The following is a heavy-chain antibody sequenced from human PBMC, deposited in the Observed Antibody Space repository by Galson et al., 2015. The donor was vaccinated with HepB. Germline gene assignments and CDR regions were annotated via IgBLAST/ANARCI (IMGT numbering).Heavy chain of an antibody. V-gene: IGHV3-21*01. D-gene: IGHD5-12*01. CDR1: GFTFSSYS. CDR2: ISSSSSYI. Sequence: SLRLSCAASGFTFSSYSMNWVRQAPGKGLEWVSSISSSSSYIYYADSVKGRFTISRDNAKNSLYLQMNSLRAEDTAVYYCARGSSGYEYYFDYWGQGTLVTVSS. J-gene: IGHJ4*02. CDR3: ARGSSGYEYYFDY.